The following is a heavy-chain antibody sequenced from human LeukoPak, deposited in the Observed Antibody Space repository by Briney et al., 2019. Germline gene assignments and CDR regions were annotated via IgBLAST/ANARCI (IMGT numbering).Heavy chain of an antibody. CDR1: GFTFSSHA. Sequence: GGSLRLSCAASGFTFSSHAMSWVRQAPGKGLEWVSAISGSGGSTYYADSVKGRFTISRDNSKSTLFLQMNSLRAEDTAVYYCAKKGISATPDDAFDFWGQGTMVTVSS. CDR3: AKKGISATPDDAFDF. D-gene: IGHD2-15*01. CDR2: ISGSGGST. J-gene: IGHJ3*01. V-gene: IGHV3-23*01.